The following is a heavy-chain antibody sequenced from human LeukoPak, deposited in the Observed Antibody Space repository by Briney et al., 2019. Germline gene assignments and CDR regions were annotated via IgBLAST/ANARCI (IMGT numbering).Heavy chain of an antibody. CDR2: ISAYNGNT. J-gene: IGHJ4*02. CDR3: AAANLAARPYYFDY. Sequence: ASVKVSCKASGYTFTSYGISWVRQAPGQGLEWMGWISAYNGNTNYAQKLQGRATKTTDTSTSTAYMELRSLRSDDTAVYYCAAANLAARPYYFDYWGQGTLVTVSS. V-gene: IGHV1-18*01. CDR1: GYTFTSYG. D-gene: IGHD6-6*01.